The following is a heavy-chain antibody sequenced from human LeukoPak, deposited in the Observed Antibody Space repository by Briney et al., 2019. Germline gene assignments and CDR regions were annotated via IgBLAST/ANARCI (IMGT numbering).Heavy chain of an antibody. D-gene: IGHD3-16*01. Sequence: PSETLSLTCTVSGGSISSYYWSWIRQPPGKGLGWIGYIYYSGSTNYNPSLKSRVTISVDTSKNQFSLKLSSVTAADTAVYYCARHRFGHLFDTWGQGTLVTVSS. CDR2: IYYSGST. CDR3: ARHRFGHLFDT. J-gene: IGHJ4*02. CDR1: GGSISSYY. V-gene: IGHV4-59*08.